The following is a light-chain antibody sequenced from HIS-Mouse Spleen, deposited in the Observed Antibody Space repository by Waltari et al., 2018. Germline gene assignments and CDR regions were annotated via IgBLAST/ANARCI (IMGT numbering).Light chain of an antibody. J-gene: IGLJ1*01. CDR1: SSDVGGYNY. V-gene: IGLV2-11*01. CDR2: DVS. Sequence: QSALTQPRSVSGSPGPSVTISCTGHSSDVGGYNYVSWYHQHPGKAPTPMIYDVSKRPSGVPDRFSGSKSGNTASLTISGLQAEDEADYYCCSYAGSYTGVFGTGTKVTVL. CDR3: CSYAGSYTGV.